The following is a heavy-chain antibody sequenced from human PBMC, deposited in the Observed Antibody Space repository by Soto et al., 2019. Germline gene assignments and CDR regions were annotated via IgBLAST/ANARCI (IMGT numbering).Heavy chain of an antibody. D-gene: IGHD3-22*01. Sequence: SDTLSLTCTVIGDSVSSNNYYWSWIRQRPGKGLEWIGYIHYSGDSYDNPSLTSRITMSMDVSKNQFSLNLRSVTAADTAIYYCARDVNDSSGSQGFDYWGQGTLVTVSS. CDR1: GDSVSSNNYY. CDR3: ARDVNDSSGSQGFDY. V-gene: IGHV4-31*03. CDR2: IHYSGDS. J-gene: IGHJ4*02.